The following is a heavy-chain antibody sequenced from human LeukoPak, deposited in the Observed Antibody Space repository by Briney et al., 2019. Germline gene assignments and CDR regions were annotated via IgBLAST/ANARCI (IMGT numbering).Heavy chain of an antibody. D-gene: IGHD3-10*01. CDR3: ARESSYGQDFDC. CDR1: GFTFSNYW. Sequence: PGGYLRRSCAASGFTFSNYWMSWVRQPPGKGLEGVANIKQDGSEKYYVDSVKGRFTISRDNAKNSLYLQMNSLRAEDTAVYYCARESSYGQDFDCWGQGTLVTVSS. V-gene: IGHV3-7*01. CDR2: IKQDGSEK. J-gene: IGHJ4*02.